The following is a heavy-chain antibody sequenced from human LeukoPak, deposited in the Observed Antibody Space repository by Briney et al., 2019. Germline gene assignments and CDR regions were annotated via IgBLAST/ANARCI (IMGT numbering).Heavy chain of an antibody. D-gene: IGHD3-3*01. CDR3: AVWGSGYYS. J-gene: IGHJ5*02. CDR2: ISWNSGSI. V-gene: IGHV3-9*01. CDR1: GFTFDDYA. Sequence: QTGGSLRLSCAASGFTFDDYAMHWVRQAPGKGLEWVSGISWNSGSIGYADSVKGRFTISRDNAKNSLYLQMNSLRAEDTAVYYCAVWGSGYYSWGQGTLVTVSS.